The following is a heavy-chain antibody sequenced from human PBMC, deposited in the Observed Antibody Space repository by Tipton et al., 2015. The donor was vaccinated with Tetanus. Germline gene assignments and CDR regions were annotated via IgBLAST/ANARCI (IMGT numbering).Heavy chain of an antibody. CDR3: TRTISNDYVAA. CDR2: INTNGSAR. D-gene: IGHD4-17*01. Sequence: GSLRLSCEASGFTLSRYWMHWVRQTPGTAPVWVSRINTNGSARSYADSVKGRFTISRDNSRNTLYLQMSSLRVEDTAVYYCTRTISNDYVAAWGQGTLVTVSS. V-gene: IGHV3-74*01. CDR1: GFTLSRYW. J-gene: IGHJ4*02.